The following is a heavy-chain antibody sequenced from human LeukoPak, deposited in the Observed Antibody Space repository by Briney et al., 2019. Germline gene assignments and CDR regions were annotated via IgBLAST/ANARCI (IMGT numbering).Heavy chain of an antibody. CDR1: GFIFASYG. CDR3: ARDAVQAGTPFYFDF. V-gene: IGHV3-48*01. D-gene: IGHD2-15*01. J-gene: IGHJ4*02. CDR2: ISAGSSNT. Sequence: GGFLRLSCSASGFIFASYGMNWVRQAPGKGLQWVSYISAGSSNTFYADSVKGRFTISRDDADNSLHLQMNSLSAEDTAVYYCARDAVQAGTPFYFDFWGQGALVTVSS.